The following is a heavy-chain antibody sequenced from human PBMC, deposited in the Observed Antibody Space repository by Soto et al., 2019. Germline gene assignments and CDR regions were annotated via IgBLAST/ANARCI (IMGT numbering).Heavy chain of an antibody. Sequence: SVKISCKASGGTFSSYAISWVRQAPGQGLEWMGGIIPIFGTANYAQKFQGRVTITADKSTSTAYMELSSLRSEDTAVYYCARDLVEMATITYYYYYGMDVWGQGTTVTVSS. J-gene: IGHJ6*02. V-gene: IGHV1-69*06. CDR1: GGTFSSYA. CDR2: IIPIFGTA. D-gene: IGHD5-12*01. CDR3: ARDLVEMATITYYYYYGMDV.